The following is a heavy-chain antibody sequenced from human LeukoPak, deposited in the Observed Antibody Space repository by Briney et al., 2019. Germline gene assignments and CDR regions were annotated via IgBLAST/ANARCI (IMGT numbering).Heavy chain of an antibody. CDR3: ARESADFWSGYFLRDYYYGMDV. J-gene: IGHJ6*02. CDR2: ISSSGSTI. D-gene: IGHD3-3*01. V-gene: IGHV3-11*04. CDR1: GFTFSDYY. Sequence: GGSLRLSCAASGFTFSDYYMSWIRQAPGKGLEWVSYISSSGSTIYYADSVKGRFTISRDNAKNSLYLQMNSLRAEDTAVYYCARESADFWSGYFLRDYYYGMDVWGQGTTVTVSS.